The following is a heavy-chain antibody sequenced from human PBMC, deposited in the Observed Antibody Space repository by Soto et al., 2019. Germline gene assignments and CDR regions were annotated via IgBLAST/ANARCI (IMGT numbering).Heavy chain of an antibody. Sequence: ASVKVSCKASGYTFTSYYMHWVRQAPGQGLEWMGIINPNGGSTSYAQKFQGRVTMTRDTSMSTVYMELSSLRSEDTAVYYCARDQYCSSTSCYAGGNYYYYYMDVWGKGTTVTVSS. CDR1: GYTFTSYY. V-gene: IGHV1-46*03. J-gene: IGHJ6*03. CDR2: INPNGGST. D-gene: IGHD2-2*01. CDR3: ARDQYCSSTSCYAGGNYYYYYMDV.